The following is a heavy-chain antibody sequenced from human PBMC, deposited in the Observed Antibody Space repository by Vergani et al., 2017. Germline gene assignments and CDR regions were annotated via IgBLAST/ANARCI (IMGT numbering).Heavy chain of an antibody. Sequence: QVQLQESGPGLVKPSETLSLTCAVYGGSFSGYYWSWIRQPPGKGLEWIGEINHSGSTNYNPSLKSRVTISVDTSKNQFSLKLSSVTAADTAVYYCARVFGYSDYWGQGTLVTVSS. CDR3: ARVFGYSDY. CDR1: GGSFSGYY. V-gene: IGHV4-34*01. D-gene: IGHD5-18*01. CDR2: INHSGST. J-gene: IGHJ4*02.